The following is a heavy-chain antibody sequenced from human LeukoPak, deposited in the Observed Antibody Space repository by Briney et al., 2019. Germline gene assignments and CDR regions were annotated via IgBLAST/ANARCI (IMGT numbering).Heavy chain of an antibody. CDR1: GGSISSGDYY. CDR3: ARVSGYSYYFDY. D-gene: IGHD3-22*01. Sequence: SETLSLTCTVSGGSISSGDYYWSWIRQPPGKGLEWIGYIYYSGSTYYNPSLKSRVTISVDTSKNQFSLKLSSVTAADTAVYYCARVSGYSYYFDYWGRGTLVTVSS. J-gene: IGHJ4*02. V-gene: IGHV4-30-4*01. CDR2: IYYSGST.